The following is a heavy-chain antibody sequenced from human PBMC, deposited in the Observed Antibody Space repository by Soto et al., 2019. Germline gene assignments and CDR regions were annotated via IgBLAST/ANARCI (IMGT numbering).Heavy chain of an antibody. D-gene: IGHD4-17*01. V-gene: IGHV3-23*01. CDR1: GFTFSSYA. Sequence: LRLSCGASGFTFSSYAMNWVRQAPGKGLEWVSGVSGTGGSAYYADSVKGRFTTSRDKSTNTLYLHMNSLRADDTAVYYCARGSAYSDYDLEYWGQGTLVTVSS. J-gene: IGHJ4*02. CDR3: ARGSAYSDYDLEY. CDR2: VSGTGGSA.